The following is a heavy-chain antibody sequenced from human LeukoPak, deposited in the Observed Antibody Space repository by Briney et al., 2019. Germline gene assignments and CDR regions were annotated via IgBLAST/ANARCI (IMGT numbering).Heavy chain of an antibody. CDR1: GGSFSGYY. CDR3: ARGPSPYIAAAGSRYYFDY. Sequence: SETLSLTCAVYGGSFSGYYWSWIRQPPGKGLEWIGEINHSGSTNYNPSLKSRVTISVDTSKNQSSLKLSSVTAADTAVYYCARGPSPYIAAAGSRYYFDYWGQGTLVTVSS. V-gene: IGHV4-34*01. CDR2: INHSGST. J-gene: IGHJ4*02. D-gene: IGHD6-13*01.